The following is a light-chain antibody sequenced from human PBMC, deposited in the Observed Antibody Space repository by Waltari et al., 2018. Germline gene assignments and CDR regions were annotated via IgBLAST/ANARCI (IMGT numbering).Light chain of an antibody. CDR3: QHRSNWPSLT. J-gene: IGKJ4*01. CDR2: DAS. Sequence: EIVFTQSPATLSLSPGERATLSCRASQSVSISLAWYQQKGGQAPRLLIYDASNRAAGIPARFSGSGSGTDFTLTISSLEPEDFTVYYCQHRSNWPSLTFGGGTKVEI. V-gene: IGKV3-11*01. CDR1: QSVSIS.